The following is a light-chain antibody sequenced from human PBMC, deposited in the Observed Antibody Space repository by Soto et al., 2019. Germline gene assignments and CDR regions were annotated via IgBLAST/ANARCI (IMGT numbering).Light chain of an antibody. CDR2: GAS. CDR1: QSISSD. J-gene: IGKJ1*01. V-gene: IGKV3-15*01. CDR3: QQYRSWPRT. Sequence: EIVLTQYPATLSLSPGERAALSCRAGQSISSDVAWCQQKPGQAPRRLIYGASTRATGIPPRFRGSGSGTEFTLTISNVRPEDFAVYYCQQYRSWPRTFGQGTKVDIK.